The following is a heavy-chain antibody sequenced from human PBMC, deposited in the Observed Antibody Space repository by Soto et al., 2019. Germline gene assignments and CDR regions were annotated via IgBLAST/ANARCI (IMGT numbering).Heavy chain of an antibody. CDR3: ASNIVVVVAATLDYYYYGMDV. CDR2: IIPIFGTA. CDR1: GGTFSSYA. V-gene: IGHV1-69*01. Sequence: QVQLVQSGAEVKKPGSSVKVSCKASGGTFSSYAISWVRQAPGQGLEWMGGIIPIFGTANYAQKFQGRVTITADESTSTAYMELSSLRSEDTAVYYCASNIVVVVAATLDYYYYGMDVWGQGTTVTVSS. J-gene: IGHJ6*02. D-gene: IGHD2-15*01.